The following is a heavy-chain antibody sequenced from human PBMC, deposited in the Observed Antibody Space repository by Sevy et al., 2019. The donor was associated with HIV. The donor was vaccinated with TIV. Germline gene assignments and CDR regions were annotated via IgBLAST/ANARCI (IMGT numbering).Heavy chain of an antibody. CDR2: VLASPIT. CDR1: GGSISGSS. D-gene: IGHD4-17*01. Sequence: SETLSPTYTVTGGSISGSSWSWFRQPPGKELDGIGKVLASPITNYNPSLKSRVTIPLDTSESQSSLILNSVTAADTAVYYCARHGAYGDYVPNDPPLDYWGRGILVTVSS. CDR3: ARHGAYGDYVPNDPPLDY. J-gene: IGHJ4*01. V-gene: IGHV4-59*08.